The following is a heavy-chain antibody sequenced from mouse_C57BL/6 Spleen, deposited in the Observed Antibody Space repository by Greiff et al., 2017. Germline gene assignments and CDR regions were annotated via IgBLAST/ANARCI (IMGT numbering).Heavy chain of an antibody. CDR2: IDPENGDT. CDR1: GFNIKDDY. V-gene: IGHV14-4*01. D-gene: IGHD2-2*01. Sequence: EVKVVESGAELVRPGASVKLSCTASGFNIKDDYMHWVKQRPEQGLEGIGWIDPENGDTEYASKFQGKATITADTSSTTAYLQLSSLTSEDTAVYYCTTVWLYYYAMDYWGQGTSVTVSS. J-gene: IGHJ4*01. CDR3: TTVWLYYYAMDY.